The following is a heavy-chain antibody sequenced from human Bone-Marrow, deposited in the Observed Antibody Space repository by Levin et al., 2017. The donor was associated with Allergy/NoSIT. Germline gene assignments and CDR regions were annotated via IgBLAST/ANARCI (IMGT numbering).Heavy chain of an antibody. CDR3: ARLDGYSFDY. J-gene: IGHJ4*02. CDR1: GGSISSAGYH. D-gene: IGHD1-1*01. CDR2: VSYRGST. Sequence: SCTVSGGSISSAGYHWTWIRQYPGKGLEWIGHVSYRGSTYFNPSLKSRLAMSIDTSEQHFSLNLTSVSAADTAIYYCARLDGYSFDYWGQGALVTVSS. V-gene: IGHV4-31*03.